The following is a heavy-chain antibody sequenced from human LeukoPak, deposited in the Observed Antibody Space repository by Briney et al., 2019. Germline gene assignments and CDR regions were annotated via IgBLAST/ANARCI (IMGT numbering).Heavy chain of an antibody. D-gene: IGHD3-22*01. CDR3: AKVDFDTSGPGDY. CDR2: ISSDGSNK. V-gene: IGHV3-30*18. Sequence: GSLRLSCAASGFTFSRYGMHWVRQAPGKGPEWVAVISSDGSNKQYADSVTGRFTISRDNSKDTLYLQMNSLRAEDTALYYCAKVDFDTSGPGDYWGQGTLVTVSS. CDR1: GFTFSRYG. J-gene: IGHJ4*02.